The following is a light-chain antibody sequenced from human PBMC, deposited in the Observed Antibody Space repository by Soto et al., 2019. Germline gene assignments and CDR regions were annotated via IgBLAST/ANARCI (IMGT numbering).Light chain of an antibody. CDR1: QTISTY. CDR2: AAS. CDR3: QQTFSTPHT. Sequence: DIQMTQSPSSLSASVGGSVTFTCRTSQTISTYLNWYQKKPGKAPALLIYAASTVLSGVPSRFSGSGSGTNFSLTITSLHPDDFASYYCQQTFSTPHTFGQGTRLEIK. J-gene: IGKJ5*01. V-gene: IGKV1-39*01.